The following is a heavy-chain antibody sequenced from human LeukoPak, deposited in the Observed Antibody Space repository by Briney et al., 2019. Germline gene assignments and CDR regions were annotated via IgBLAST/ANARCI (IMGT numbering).Heavy chain of an antibody. CDR2: ISYSGST. J-gene: IGHJ5*01. D-gene: IGHD6-13*01. V-gene: IGHV4-39*07. CDR3: ARGGLAVAGSEIDS. Sequence: SETLSLTCIVSRGSLSRSSYYWGGIRQPPGKGLEWIGSISYSGSTYYSPSLKSRVTISVDRSKNQFSLKLNSVTAADTAVYYCARGGLAVAGSEIDSWGQGTLVTVSS. CDR1: RGSLSRSSYY.